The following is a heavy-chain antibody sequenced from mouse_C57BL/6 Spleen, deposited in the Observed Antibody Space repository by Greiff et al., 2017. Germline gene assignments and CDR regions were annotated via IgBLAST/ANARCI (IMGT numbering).Heavy chain of an antibody. Sequence: VHLVESGAELVRPGASVKLSCKASGYTFTDYYINWVKQRPGQGLEWIARIYPGSGNTYYNEKFKGKATLTAEKSSSTAYMQLSSLTSEDSAVYFCARLGTTAYYFDYWGQGTTLTVSS. CDR3: ARLGTTAYYFDY. D-gene: IGHD1-2*01. CDR2: IYPGSGNT. V-gene: IGHV1-76*01. J-gene: IGHJ2*01. CDR1: GYTFTDYY.